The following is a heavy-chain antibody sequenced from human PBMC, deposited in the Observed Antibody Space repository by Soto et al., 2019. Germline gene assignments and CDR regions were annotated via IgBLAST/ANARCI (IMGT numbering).Heavy chain of an antibody. V-gene: IGHV1-18*01. CDR3: ARDRGVAPPVAGNTHYYYYMDV. CDR2: ISAFNGNT. J-gene: IGHJ6*03. CDR1: VYSFTNYG. Sequence: QDQLVQSGAEVKKPGASVTVSCKASVYSFTNYGITWVRQAPGQGLEWLGWISAFNGNTHYAQKVQGRVTMTTDASTSTAYMELRSLRSDDTAVYYCARDRGVAPPVAGNTHYYYYMDVWGKGTTVTVSS. D-gene: IGHD6-19*01.